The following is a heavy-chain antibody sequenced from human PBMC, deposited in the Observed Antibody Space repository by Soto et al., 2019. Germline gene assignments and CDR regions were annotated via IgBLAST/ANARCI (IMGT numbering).Heavy chain of an antibody. V-gene: IGHV4-31*03. CDR3: AQEHGFWSGHPKSIRDAFDI. CDR1: GDSITRGDYF. CDR2: IYYSGST. D-gene: IGHD3-3*01. J-gene: IGHJ3*02. Sequence: QVQLQESGPGLVKPSQTLSLTCTVSGDSITRGDYFWGWIRQHPGKGLEWIGHIYYSGSTYYNPSLKSRPTISVDTSNNQFSLKLRSVTAADTAIYYCAQEHGFWSGHPKSIRDAFDIWGQGTMVTVSS.